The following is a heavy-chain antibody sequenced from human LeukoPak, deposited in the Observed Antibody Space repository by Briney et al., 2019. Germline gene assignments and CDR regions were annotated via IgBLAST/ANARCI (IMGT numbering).Heavy chain of an antibody. J-gene: IGHJ4*02. CDR1: GGSINSGYYI. V-gene: IGHV4-30-4*01. Sequence: SQTLSLTCTVSGGSINSGYYIWSWIRQPPGKGLEWIGRFHHGGSPSYNPSLQSRVTISADTSKNQFSLNLRSVSAADTAVYYCTRGRTTDKIDYWGQGALVTVSS. CDR2: FHHGGSP. D-gene: IGHD4-11*01. CDR3: TRGRTTDKIDY.